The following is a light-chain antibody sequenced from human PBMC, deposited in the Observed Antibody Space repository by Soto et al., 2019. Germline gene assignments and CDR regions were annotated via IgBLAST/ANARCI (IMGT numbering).Light chain of an antibody. CDR1: SSDVGSYNY. Sequence: QSALTQPASVSGSPGQSITISCTGTSSDVGSYNYVSWYQQHPGKAPKLMIYEVSDRPSGISSRFSGSKSGNTASLTISGLQTEDEADYYCSSYTSSRTLFGTGTKFTVL. CDR2: EVS. CDR3: SSYTSSRTL. J-gene: IGLJ1*01. V-gene: IGLV2-14*01.